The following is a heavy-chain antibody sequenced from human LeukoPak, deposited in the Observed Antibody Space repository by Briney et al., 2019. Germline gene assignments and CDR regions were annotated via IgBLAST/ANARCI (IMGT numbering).Heavy chain of an antibody. J-gene: IGHJ4*02. D-gene: IGHD2-2*01. CDR3: ARGFVVVPAAMNY. V-gene: IGHV1-2*02. CDR2: INPNSGGT. Sequence: GASVKVSCKASGYTFTGYYMHWVRQAPGQGLEWMGWINPNSGGTNYAQKFQGRVTMTRDTSISTAYMELSRLRSDDTAVYYCARGFVVVPAAMNYWGQGTLVTVSS. CDR1: GYTFTGYY.